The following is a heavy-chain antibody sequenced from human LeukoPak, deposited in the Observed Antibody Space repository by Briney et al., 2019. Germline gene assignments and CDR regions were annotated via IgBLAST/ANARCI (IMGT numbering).Heavy chain of an antibody. CDR3: ARPSFASYDSSGYCYFDY. CDR2: IIPIFGTA. J-gene: IGHJ4*02. D-gene: IGHD3-22*01. CDR1: GGTFSSYA. V-gene: IGHV1-69*13. Sequence: SVKVSCKASGGTFSSYAISCVRQAPGQGLEWMGGIIPIFGTANYAQKFQSRVTITADESTSTAYMELSSLRSEDTAVYYCARPSFASYDSSGYCYFDYWGQGTLVTVSS.